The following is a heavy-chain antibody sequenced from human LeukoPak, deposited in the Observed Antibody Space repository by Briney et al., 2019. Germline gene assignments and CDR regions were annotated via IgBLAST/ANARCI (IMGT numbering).Heavy chain of an antibody. CDR3: ARVGGSWVDTPGGFKIYYYYYMDV. CDR1: GGSISSYY. CDR2: IYYSGST. Sequence: SETLSLTCTVSGGSISSYYWSWIRQPPGKGLEWIGYIYYSGSTNYNPSLKSRVTISVDTSKNQFSLKLSSVTAADTAVYYCARVGGSWVDTPGGFKIYYYYYMDVWGKGTTVTVSS. D-gene: IGHD5-18*01. J-gene: IGHJ6*03. V-gene: IGHV4-59*12.